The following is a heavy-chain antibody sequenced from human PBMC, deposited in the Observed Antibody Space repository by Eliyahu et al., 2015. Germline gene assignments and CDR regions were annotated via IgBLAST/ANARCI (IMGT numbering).Heavy chain of an antibody. D-gene: IGHD2-21*02. Sequence: QLQLQESGPGLVKPSETLSLXCTVXGXSISSSSYYWGWIRQPPGKGLEGIGSXYYSGSTYYNPSLKSRVTISVDTSKNQFSLKLSSVTAADTAVYYCARQDGVTTFDYWGQGTLVTVSS. V-gene: IGHV4-39*01. CDR2: XYYSGST. J-gene: IGHJ4*02. CDR1: GXSISSSSYY. CDR3: ARQDGVTTFDY.